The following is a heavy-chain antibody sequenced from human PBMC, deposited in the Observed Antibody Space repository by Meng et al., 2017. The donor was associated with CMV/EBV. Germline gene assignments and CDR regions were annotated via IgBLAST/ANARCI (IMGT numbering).Heavy chain of an antibody. Sequence: SETLSLTCAVYGGSISGSFWTWIRQTPGRGLEWIGEIDHSRNTNYNPSLGGRAVMSVDTSKNQFSLNLSSVTAADTAVYYCASTGYCSTTNCHLLLDPYNWFDPWGQGTLVTVSS. CDR3: ASTGYCSTTNCHLLLDPYNWFDP. J-gene: IGHJ5*02. D-gene: IGHD2-2*01. V-gene: IGHV4-34*10. CDR2: IDHSRNT. CDR1: GGSISGSF.